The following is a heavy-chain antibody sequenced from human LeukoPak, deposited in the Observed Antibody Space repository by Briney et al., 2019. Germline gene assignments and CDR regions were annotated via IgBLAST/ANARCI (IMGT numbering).Heavy chain of an antibody. CDR3: ARRPTVAGGWFDS. CDR2: IHNSGTT. V-gene: IGHV4-39*01. J-gene: IGHJ5*01. CDR1: GGSLSSGDYH. Sequence: SETLSLTCTVSGGSLSSGDYHWAWVRQAPGKGPDWLANIHNSGTTHYNPSLRSRVTISIDPSKNQFSLNLSSVTAADTAVYYCARRPTVAGGWFDSWGQGTLVTVSS. D-gene: IGHD6-13*01.